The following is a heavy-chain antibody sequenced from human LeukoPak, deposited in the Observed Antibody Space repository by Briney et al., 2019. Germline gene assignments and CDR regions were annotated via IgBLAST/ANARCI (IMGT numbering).Heavy chain of an antibody. D-gene: IGHD3-3*01. J-gene: IGHJ4*02. Sequence: SETLSLTCAVYGGSFSGYYWSWIRQPPGKGLEWIGEINHSGSTNYNPSLKSRVTISVDTSKNQFSLKLSSVTAADTAVHYCARLKGLLNDFWSGYYTYYFDYRGQGTLVTVSS. CDR3: ARLKGLLNDFWSGYYTYYFDY. CDR2: INHSGST. CDR1: GGSFSGYY. V-gene: IGHV4-34*01.